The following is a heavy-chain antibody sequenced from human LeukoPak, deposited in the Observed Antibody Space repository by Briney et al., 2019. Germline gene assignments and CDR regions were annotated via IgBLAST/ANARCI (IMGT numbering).Heavy chain of an antibody. J-gene: IGHJ4*02. D-gene: IGHD3-22*01. Sequence: GESLRISCKGSGYTFTSYWITWVRQMPGKGLEWMGTIDPSDSYTNYSPSFQGHVTISADKSFSTAYLHWISLKASDTAIYYCARLRYYYDFSGYFVDYWGQGTPVTVSS. V-gene: IGHV5-10-1*01. CDR3: ARLRYYYDFSGYFVDY. CDR1: GYTFTSYW. CDR2: IDPSDSYT.